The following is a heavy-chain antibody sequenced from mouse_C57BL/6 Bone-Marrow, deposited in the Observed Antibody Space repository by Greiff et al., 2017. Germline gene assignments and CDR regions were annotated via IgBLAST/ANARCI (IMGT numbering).Heavy chain of an antibody. Sequence: VQLQQSGPGLVQPSQSLSITCTVSGFSLPSYGVHWVRQSPGKGLEWLGVIWRGGSSDYNAASMSRLSITKDNSKSQVFFKMNSLQADDTAIYYCAENRYGSSYGYFDVWGTGTTVTVSS. D-gene: IGHD1-1*01. CDR1: GFSLPSYG. CDR2: IWRGGSS. V-gene: IGHV2-5*01. J-gene: IGHJ1*03. CDR3: AENRYGSSYGYFDV.